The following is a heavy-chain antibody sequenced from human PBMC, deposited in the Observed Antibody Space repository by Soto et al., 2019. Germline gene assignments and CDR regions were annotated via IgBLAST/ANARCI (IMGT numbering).Heavy chain of an antibody. V-gene: IGHV1-46*03. CDR2: INPSGGST. CDR1: GYTFTSYY. CDR3: ASQGMGSGNLDY. D-gene: IGHD3-10*01. Sequence: QVQLVQSGAEVKKPGASVKVSCKASGYTFTSYYMHWVRQAPGQGLEWMGIINPSGGSTSYAQKFQVRVTMTRDTSTSTFYMELSSLRSEDTAVYYCASQGMGSGNLDYWGQGTLVTVSS. J-gene: IGHJ4*02.